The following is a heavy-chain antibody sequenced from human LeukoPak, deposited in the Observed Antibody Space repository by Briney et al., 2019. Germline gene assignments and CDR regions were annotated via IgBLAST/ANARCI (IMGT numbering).Heavy chain of an antibody. D-gene: IGHD4-17*01. CDR1: GGSISSHY. CDR3: ARLHRDYGDYTVWFDP. Sequence: PSETLSLTCTVSGGSISSHYWSWVRQPPGKGLEWIGYIYYSGSTNYNPSLKSRVTISVDTSKNQFSLKLSSVAAADTAVYYCARLHRDYGDYTVWFDPWGQGTLVTVSS. CDR2: IYYSGST. V-gene: IGHV4-59*08. J-gene: IGHJ5*02.